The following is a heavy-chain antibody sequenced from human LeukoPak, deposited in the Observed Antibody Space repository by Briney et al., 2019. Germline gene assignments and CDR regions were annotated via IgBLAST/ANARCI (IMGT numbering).Heavy chain of an antibody. Sequence: SETLSLTCTVSGGSISSSSYYWGWIRQPPGKGLEWIGSIYYSGSTYYNPSLKSRVTISVDTSKNQFSLKLSSVTAADTAVYYCASFYDFWSGYQYWGQGTLATVSS. CDR3: ASFYDFWSGYQY. J-gene: IGHJ4*02. D-gene: IGHD3-3*01. CDR1: GGSISSSSYY. CDR2: IYYSGST. V-gene: IGHV4-39*01.